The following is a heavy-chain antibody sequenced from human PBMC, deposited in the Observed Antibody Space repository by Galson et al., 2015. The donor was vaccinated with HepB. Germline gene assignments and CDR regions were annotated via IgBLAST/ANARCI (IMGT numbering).Heavy chain of an antibody. J-gene: IGHJ4*02. V-gene: IGHV3-30*18. CDR2: ISYDGSNK. D-gene: IGHD6-19*01. CDR3: AKVDPPYIAVAGSFDY. CDR1: GFTFSSYG. Sequence: SLRLSCAASGFTFSSYGMHWVRQAPGKGLEWVAVISYDGSNKYYADSVKGRFTISRDDSKNTLYLQMNSLRAEDTAVYYCAKVDPPYIAVAGSFDYWGQGTLVTVSS.